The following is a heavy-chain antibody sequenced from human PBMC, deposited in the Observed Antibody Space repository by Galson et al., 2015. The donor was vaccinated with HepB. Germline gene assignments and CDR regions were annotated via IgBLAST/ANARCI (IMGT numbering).Heavy chain of an antibody. J-gene: IGHJ4*02. CDR3: ARDHAE. CDR1: GFTFSSYA. V-gene: IGHV3-30-3*01. CDR2: ISYDGSNK. Sequence: SLRLSCAASGFTFSSYAMHWVRQAPGKGLEWVAVISYDGSNKYYVDSVKGRFTISRDNSKNTLYLQMNSLRAEDTAVYYCARDHAEWGQGTLVTVSS.